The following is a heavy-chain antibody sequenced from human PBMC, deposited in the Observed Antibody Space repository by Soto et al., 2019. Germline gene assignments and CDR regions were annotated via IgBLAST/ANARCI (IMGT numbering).Heavy chain of an antibody. Sequence: GGSLRLSCAATGFTVSSNYMTWVRQAPGKGLEWVSVIYSGGTTYYADSVKGRFTISRDNSKNTLYLQMNSLRAEDTAVYYCARDWYDFWSGSLVDWGQGTLVTVSS. J-gene: IGHJ4*02. CDR2: IYSGGTT. D-gene: IGHD3-3*01. CDR3: ARDWYDFWSGSLVD. CDR1: GFTVSSNY. V-gene: IGHV3-66*01.